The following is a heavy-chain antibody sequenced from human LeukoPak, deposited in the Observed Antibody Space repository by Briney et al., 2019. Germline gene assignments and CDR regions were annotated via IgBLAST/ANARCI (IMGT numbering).Heavy chain of an antibody. V-gene: IGHV3-21*01. CDR2: ISSSSSYI. Sequence: GGSLRLSCAASGFTFSSYSMNWVRQAPGKGLEWVSSISSSSSYINYADSVKGRFTISRDNAKNSLYLQMNSLRAEDTAVYYCARGRNYGMDVWGQGTTVTVSS. CDR3: ARGRNYGMDV. CDR1: GFTFSSYS. J-gene: IGHJ6*02.